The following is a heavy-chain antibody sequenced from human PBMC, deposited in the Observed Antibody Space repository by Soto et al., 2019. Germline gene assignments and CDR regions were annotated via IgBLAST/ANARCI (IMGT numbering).Heavy chain of an antibody. D-gene: IGHD3-16*01. CDR2: KNPNSANT. CDR3: AREGVRGMDV. V-gene: IGHV1-8*01. CDR1: GYTFTSYD. J-gene: IGHJ6*02. Sequence: QVQLVQSGAEVKKPGASVKVSCKASGYTFTSYDINWVRQATGQGLEWMGWKNPNSANTGYAQKWQGRVTMTRNTSISTAYMELSSLRCDATAVYYCAREGVRGMDVGGQGTTVTVSS.